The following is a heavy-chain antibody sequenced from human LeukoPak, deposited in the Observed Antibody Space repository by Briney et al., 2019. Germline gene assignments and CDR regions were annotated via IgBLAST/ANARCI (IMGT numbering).Heavy chain of an antibody. J-gene: IGHJ4*02. V-gene: IGHV3-21*01. CDR1: GFTFSSYS. CDR3: ARLFVEYGDF. CDR2: ITSSSRYI. Sequence: GGSLRLSCAASGFTFSSYSMNWVRQAPGKGLEWVSSITSSSRYIYYADSVKGRFTISRDNAKNSLYLQMNYLRAEDTAVYYCARLFVEYGDFWGQGTLVTVSS. D-gene: IGHD3-10*02.